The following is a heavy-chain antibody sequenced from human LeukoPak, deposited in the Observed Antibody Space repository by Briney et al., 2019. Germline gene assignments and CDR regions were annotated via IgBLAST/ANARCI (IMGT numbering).Heavy chain of an antibody. CDR1: GYTFTGYY. CDR3: ARGPSTTLGSWYIQYYYYYYGMDV. CDR2: INPNSGGT. D-gene: IGHD6-13*01. Sequence: GASVKVSCKASGYTFTGYYMHWVRQAPGQGLEWMGWINPNSGGTNYAQKFQGRVTMTRDTSISTAYMELSRLRSEDTAVYYCARGPSTTLGSWYIQYYYYYYGMDVWGQGTTVTVSS. J-gene: IGHJ6*02. V-gene: IGHV1-2*02.